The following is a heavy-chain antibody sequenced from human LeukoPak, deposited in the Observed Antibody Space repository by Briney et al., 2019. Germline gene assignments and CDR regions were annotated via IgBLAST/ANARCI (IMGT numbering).Heavy chain of an antibody. D-gene: IGHD3-9*01. J-gene: IGHJ3*02. CDR2: NSGNT. CDR1: GGSISSNIYY. Sequence: SETLSLTCTVSGGSISSNIYYWGWIRQPPGKGLEWIGSNSGNTYYNPSLKSRVTISVDTSKNQFSLKLSSLTAADTAVYYCARSGFYYDILTGYYSDAFDIWGQGTMVTVSS. CDR3: ARSGFYYDILTGYYSDAFDI. V-gene: IGHV4-39*01.